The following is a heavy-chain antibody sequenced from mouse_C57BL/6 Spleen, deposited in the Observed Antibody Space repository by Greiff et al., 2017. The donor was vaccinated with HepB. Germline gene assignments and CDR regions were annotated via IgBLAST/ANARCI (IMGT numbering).Heavy chain of an antibody. CDR2: INPYNGGT. V-gene: IGHV1-19*01. D-gene: IGHD1-1*01. J-gene: IGHJ1*03. CDR1: GYTFTDYY. Sequence: EVQLQQSGPVLVKPGASVKMSCKASGYTFTDYYMNWVKQSHGKSLEWIGVINPYNGGTSYNQKFKGKATLTVDKSSSTAYMELNSLTSEDSAVYYCAPFTTVVATDWYFDVWGTGTTVTVSS. CDR3: APFTTVVATDWYFDV.